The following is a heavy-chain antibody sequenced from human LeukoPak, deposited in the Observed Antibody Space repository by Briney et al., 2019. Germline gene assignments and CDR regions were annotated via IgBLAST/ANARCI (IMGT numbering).Heavy chain of an antibody. CDR2: ISGSGGST. V-gene: IGHV3-23*01. J-gene: IGHJ6*03. CDR3: ARGLGSSWPYYYYYMDV. CDR1: GFTFSSYA. D-gene: IGHD6-13*01. Sequence: GGSLRLSCAASGFTFSSYAMSWVRQAPGKGLEWVSAISGSGGSTYYADSVKGRFTISRDNSKNTLYLQMNSLRAEDTAVYYCARGLGSSWPYYYYYMDVWGKGTTVTVSS.